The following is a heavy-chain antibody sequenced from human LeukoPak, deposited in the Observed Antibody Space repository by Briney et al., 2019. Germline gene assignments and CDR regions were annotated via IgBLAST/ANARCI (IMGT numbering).Heavy chain of an antibody. V-gene: IGHV3-21*01. J-gene: IGHJ4*02. CDR3: ARARRSYSSGYYPPVDY. CDR1: GFTFSSYS. Sequence: GGSLRLSCAASGFTFSSYSMNWVRQAPGKGLEWVSSISSSSSYIYYADSVKGRFTISRDNAKNSLYLQMNSLRAEGTAVYYCARARRSYSSGYYPPVDYWGQGTLVTVSS. D-gene: IGHD3-22*01. CDR2: ISSSSSYI.